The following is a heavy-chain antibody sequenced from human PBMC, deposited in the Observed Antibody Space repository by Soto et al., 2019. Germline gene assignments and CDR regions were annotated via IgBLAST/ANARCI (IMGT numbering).Heavy chain of an antibody. CDR1: GGSISSSSYY. J-gene: IGHJ4*02. CDR2: IYYSGST. D-gene: IGHD5-12*01. V-gene: IGHV4-39*01. CDR3: ARLGRVGMATITGDY. Sequence: SETLSLTCTVSGGSISSSSYYWGWIRQPPGKGLEWIGSIYYSGSTYYNPSLKSRVTISVDTSKNQFSLKLSSVTAADTAVYYCARLGRVGMATITGDYWGQGTLVTVSS.